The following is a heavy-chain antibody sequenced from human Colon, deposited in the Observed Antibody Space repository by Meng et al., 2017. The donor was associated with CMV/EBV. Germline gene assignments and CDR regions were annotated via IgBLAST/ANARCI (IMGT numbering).Heavy chain of an antibody. CDR1: GGSVSSDIYY. CDR3: ARNIFRGVPPDY. CDR2: IFYTGST. V-gene: IGHV4-61*01. Sequence: SETLSLTCTVSGGSVSSDIYYWSWIRQPPGKGLEWIGYIFYTGSTKYNPSLKSRVTISLDTAKNQFSLRVNSVTAADTAVYYCARNIFRGVPPDYWGQGTLVTVSS. D-gene: IGHD3-9*01. J-gene: IGHJ4*02.